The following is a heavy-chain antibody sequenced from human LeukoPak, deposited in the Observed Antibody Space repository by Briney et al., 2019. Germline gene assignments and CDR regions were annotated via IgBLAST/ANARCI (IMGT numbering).Heavy chain of an antibody. J-gene: IGHJ3*02. CDR1: GGSISSSGYY. D-gene: IGHD1-26*01. CDR3: ARVSGSYSLGAFDI. CDR2: MYYSGST. V-gene: IGHV4-39*07. Sequence: SETLSLTCTVSGGSISSSGYYWGWIRQPPGKGLEWIGSMYYSGSTYYNPSLKSRVTISVDTSKNHFSLKLSSVTAADTAVYYCARVSGSYSLGAFDIWGQGTMVTVSS.